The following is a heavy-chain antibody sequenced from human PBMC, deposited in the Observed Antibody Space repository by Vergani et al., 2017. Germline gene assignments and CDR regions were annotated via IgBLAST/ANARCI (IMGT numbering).Heavy chain of an antibody. D-gene: IGHD3-22*01. CDR3: AGGFDPIVVVINDPNDAFDI. CDR2: INPNSGGT. Sequence: QVQLVQSGAEVKKSGASVKVSCKASGYTFTGYYMHWVRQAPGQGVEWMGWINPNSGGTNYAQKFQGRVTMTRDTSISTAYMELSRLRSDETAVYYCAGGFDPIVVVINDPNDAFDIWGQGTMVTVSS. J-gene: IGHJ3*02. CDR1: GYTFTGYY. V-gene: IGHV1-2*02.